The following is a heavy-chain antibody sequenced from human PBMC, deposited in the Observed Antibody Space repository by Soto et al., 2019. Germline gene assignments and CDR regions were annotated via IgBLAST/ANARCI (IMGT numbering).Heavy chain of an antibody. CDR3: ARVEYTPYCYYYGMHX. CDR2: IYYSGST. V-gene: IGHV4-61*08. CDR1: GGSISSVDYY. Sequence: SETLSLTCTVSGGSISSVDYYWSWIRQPQGKGLELIGYIYYSGSTKYNPSLKSRVTISVDTSKNQFSLKLSFVTAADTAVYYCARVEYTPYCYYYGMHXWGQGTTLTVS. J-gene: IGHJ6*02. D-gene: IGHD5-18*01.